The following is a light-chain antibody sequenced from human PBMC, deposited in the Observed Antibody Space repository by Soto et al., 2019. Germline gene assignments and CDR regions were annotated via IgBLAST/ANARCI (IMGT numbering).Light chain of an antibody. CDR1: SSDVGSYNY. Sequence: QSALTQPASVSGSPGQSITISCTGTSSDVGSYNYVSWYQQHPGKAPKLMIYEVRNRPSGVSNRFSGSKSGNTASLTISGLQAEDEADYYCLSYTGGSTDVVFGGGTKVTVL. CDR2: EVR. J-gene: IGLJ2*01. CDR3: LSYTGGSTDVV. V-gene: IGLV2-14*01.